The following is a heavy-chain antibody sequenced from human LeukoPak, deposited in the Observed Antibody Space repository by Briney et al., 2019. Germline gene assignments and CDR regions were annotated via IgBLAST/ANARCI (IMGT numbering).Heavy chain of an antibody. CDR2: IYHSGST. Sequence: PSETLSLTCAVSGGSISSSNWWSWVRQPPGKGLEWIGEIYHSGSTNYNPSLKSRVTISVDKSKNQFSLKLSSVTAADTAVYYCARECSGGSCYYYMDVWGKGTTVTVSS. CDR3: ARECSGGSCYYYMDV. D-gene: IGHD2-15*01. CDR1: GGSISSSNW. J-gene: IGHJ6*03. V-gene: IGHV4-4*02.